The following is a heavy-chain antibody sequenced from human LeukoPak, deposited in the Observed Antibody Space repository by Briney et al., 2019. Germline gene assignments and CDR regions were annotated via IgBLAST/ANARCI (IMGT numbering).Heavy chain of an antibody. Sequence: SETLSLTCAVYGGSFSGYYWSWIRQPPGKGLEWIGEINHSGSTNYNPSPKSRVTISVDTSKNQFSLKLSSVTAADTAVYYCARRVRRYCSSTSCPDWFDPWGQGTLVTVSS. CDR2: INHSGST. CDR3: ARRVRRYCSSTSCPDWFDP. D-gene: IGHD2-2*01. V-gene: IGHV4-34*01. CDR1: GGSFSGYY. J-gene: IGHJ5*02.